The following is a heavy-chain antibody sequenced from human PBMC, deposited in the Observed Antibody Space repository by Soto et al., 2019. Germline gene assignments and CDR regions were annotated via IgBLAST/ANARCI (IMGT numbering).Heavy chain of an antibody. CDR1: GFIFSRYW. D-gene: IGHD3-22*01. J-gene: IGHJ4*02. CDR2: INSDGSST. V-gene: IGHV3-74*01. CDR3: LKGGSYDNSGYVDY. Sequence: GSLRLSCAASGFIFSRYWFHWVRQAPGKGLVWVSRINSDGSSTNYADSVKGRFTISRDNAKNTVYLQMNSLRAEDTAVYYCLKGGSYDNSGYVDYWGQGTQVTVSS.